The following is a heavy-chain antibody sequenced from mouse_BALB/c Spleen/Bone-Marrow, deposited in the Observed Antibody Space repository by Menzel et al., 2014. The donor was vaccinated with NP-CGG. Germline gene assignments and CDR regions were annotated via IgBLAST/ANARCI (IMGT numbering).Heavy chain of an antibody. J-gene: IGHJ4*01. D-gene: IGHD4-1*01. CDR3: ARSGTDYAMDY. CDR2: IWSDGST. V-gene: IGHV2-6-2*01. CDR1: GFSLTSYG. Sequence: VHLVESGPDLVAPSQSLSLTCTVSGFSLTSYGLHWVRQPPGKGLEWLGVIWSDGSTTYNSALKSRLSISKDNSKGQVLLKMNSLQTDDTAMYYCARSGTDYAMDYWGQGTSVTVSS.